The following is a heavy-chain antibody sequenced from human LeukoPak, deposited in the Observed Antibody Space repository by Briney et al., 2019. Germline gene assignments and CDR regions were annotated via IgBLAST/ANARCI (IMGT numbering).Heavy chain of an antibody. J-gene: IGHJ5*02. CDR1: GYTFTSYG. Sequence: GASVKVSCKASGYTFTSYGISWVRQAPGQGLEWMGWISAYNGNTNYAQKLQGRVTMTTDTSTSTAYMELRSLRSDDTAVYYCARDRYIWFGSEGDWFDPWGQGTLVTVSS. CDR2: ISAYNGNT. CDR3: ARDRYIWFGSEGDWFDP. V-gene: IGHV1-18*01. D-gene: IGHD3-10*01.